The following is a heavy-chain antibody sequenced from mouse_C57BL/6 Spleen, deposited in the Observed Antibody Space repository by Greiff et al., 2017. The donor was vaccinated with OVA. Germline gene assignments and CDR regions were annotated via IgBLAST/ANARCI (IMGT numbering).Heavy chain of an antibody. CDR2: IYPGGGYT. D-gene: IGHD3-3*01. CDR1: GYTFTNYW. CDR3: ARLDVGYAMDY. J-gene: IGHJ4*01. V-gene: IGHV1-63*01. Sequence: VKLQQSGAELVRPGTSVKMSCKASGYTFTNYWIGWAKQRPGHGLEWIGDIYPGGGYTNYNEKFKGKATLTADKSSSTAYMQFSSLTSEDSAIYYCARLDVGYAMDYWGQGTSVTVSS.